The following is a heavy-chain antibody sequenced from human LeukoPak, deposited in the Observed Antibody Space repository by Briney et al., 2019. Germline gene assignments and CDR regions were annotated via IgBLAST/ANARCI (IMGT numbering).Heavy chain of an antibody. D-gene: IGHD2-2*01. V-gene: IGHV4-34*01. CDR2: INHSGST. CDR3: ARGREVVVAPAAAKGAIGAFDI. J-gene: IGHJ3*02. Sequence: PSETLSLTCAVYGGSFSGYYWSWIRQPPGKGLEWIGEINHSGSTNYNPSLKSRVTISVDTSKNQFSLKPSSVTAADTAVYYCARGREVVVAPAAAKGAIGAFDIWGQGTMVTVSS. CDR1: GGSFSGYY.